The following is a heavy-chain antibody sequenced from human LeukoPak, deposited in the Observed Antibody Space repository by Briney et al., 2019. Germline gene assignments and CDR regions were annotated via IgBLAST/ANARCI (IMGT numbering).Heavy chain of an antibody. V-gene: IGHV3-23*01. CDR1: GFSFTDYA. D-gene: IGHD1-26*01. J-gene: IGHJ4*02. Sequence: PGGSLRLSCSASGFSFTDYAMSWVRQAPGKGLEWVSAISGSGGSTYYADSVRGRFTISRDNSKNTLYLQMNSLRAEDTAVYYCAKVMESLVGSPSGYYFDYWGQGTLVTVSS. CDR2: ISGSGGST. CDR3: AKVMESLVGSPSGYYFDY.